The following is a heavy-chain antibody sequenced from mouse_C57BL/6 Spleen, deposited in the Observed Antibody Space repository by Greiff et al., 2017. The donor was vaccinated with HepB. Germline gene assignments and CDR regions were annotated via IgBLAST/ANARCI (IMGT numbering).Heavy chain of an antibody. CDR2: IDPEDGET. CDR1: GFNIKDYY. Sequence: EVQLQQSGAELVKPGASVKLSCTASGFNIKDYYMHWVKQRTEQGLEWIGRIDPEDGETKYAPKFQGKATITADTSSNTAYLQHSSLTSEDTAVYYCATSYYSNPAWFADWGQGTLVTVSA. V-gene: IGHV14-2*01. J-gene: IGHJ3*01. D-gene: IGHD2-5*01. CDR3: ATSYYSNPAWFAD.